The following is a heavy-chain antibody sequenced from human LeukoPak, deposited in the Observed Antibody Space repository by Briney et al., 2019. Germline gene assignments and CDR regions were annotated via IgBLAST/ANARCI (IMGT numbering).Heavy chain of an antibody. CDR1: GFIFSNFG. D-gene: IGHD3-10*01. Sequence: PGGSLRLSCGASGFIFSNFGMHWVRQAPGKGLEWVAVIWSNVINKYYADSVRGRFTFSRDNSKNTLYLQMNSLRPEDTAVYYCVKESGPFGAFDIWGQGTMVTVSS. CDR3: VKESGPFGAFDI. J-gene: IGHJ3*02. CDR2: IWSNVINK. V-gene: IGHV3-30*02.